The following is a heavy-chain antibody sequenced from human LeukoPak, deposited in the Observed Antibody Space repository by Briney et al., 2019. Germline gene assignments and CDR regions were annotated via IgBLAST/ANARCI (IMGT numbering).Heavy chain of an antibody. V-gene: IGHV3-64*01. Sequence: GGSLRLSCAASGFPFSSYAMPLVRQAPGGGLEYVLAISSNGGRTYSANSVKGRFIISSDNSKNTLYLQMGSMRAEDMAVYYWARAARGCDCRNFDYWSQGTLVIVSS. CDR2: ISSNGGRT. J-gene: IGHJ4*02. CDR3: ARAARGCDCRNFDY. D-gene: IGHD2-21*02. CDR1: GFPFSSYA.